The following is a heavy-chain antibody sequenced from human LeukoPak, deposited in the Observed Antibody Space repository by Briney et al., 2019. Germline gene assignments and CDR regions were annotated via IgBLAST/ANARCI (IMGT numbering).Heavy chain of an antibody. CDR2: INHSGST. Sequence: SENLSLTCAVYGGSLSGYYWSWIRQPPGKGLEWIGEINHSGSTNYNPSLKSRVTIPVDTSKNQFSLKLSSVTAADTAVYYCARGELLWFGPRPFDLWGRGTLVTVSS. CDR3: ARGELLWFGPRPFDL. J-gene: IGHJ2*01. CDR1: GGSLSGYY. D-gene: IGHD3-10*01. V-gene: IGHV4-34*01.